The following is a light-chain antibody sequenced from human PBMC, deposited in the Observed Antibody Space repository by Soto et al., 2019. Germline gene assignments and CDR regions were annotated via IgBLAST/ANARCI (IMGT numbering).Light chain of an antibody. V-gene: IGKV1-8*01. CDR1: QGISSY. Sequence: IRMTQSPSSFSASTGDRVTITCLASQGISSYLAWYQQKPGKDPKLLIYAASTLQSGVPSRFSGSGSGTDFTLTISCLQSEDFATYYCQQYYSYPYTFGQGTKVDIK. CDR2: AAS. CDR3: QQYYSYPYT. J-gene: IGKJ2*01.